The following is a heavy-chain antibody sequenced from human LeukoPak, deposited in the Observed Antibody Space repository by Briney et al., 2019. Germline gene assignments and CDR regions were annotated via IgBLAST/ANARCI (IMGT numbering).Heavy chain of an antibody. CDR2: ISGSADGT. V-gene: IGHV3-23*01. CDR3: ARDPSSLSMDV. J-gene: IGHJ6*04. CDR1: GFTFRTYT. Sequence: GGSLRLSCAASGFTFRTYTMNWIRQAPGEGLQWVSAISGSADGTYYSDSVKGRFTISRDNSNNTLYLQMHSLRVEDTAIYCCARDPSSLSMDVWGKGTTVTVSS.